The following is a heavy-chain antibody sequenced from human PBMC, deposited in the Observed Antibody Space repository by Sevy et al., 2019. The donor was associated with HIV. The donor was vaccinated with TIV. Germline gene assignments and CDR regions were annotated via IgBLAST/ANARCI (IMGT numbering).Heavy chain of an antibody. J-gene: IGHJ6*03. V-gene: IGHV4-59*08. D-gene: IGHD3-10*01. CDR1: GGSISSYY. Sequence: SETLSLTCTVSGGSISSYYWSWIRQPPGKGLEWIGYIYYSGSTNYNPSPQSRVTISVDTSKNQFSLKLSSVTAADTAVYYCARHAKYYGSGSYSDVYYYYMDVWGKGTTVTVSS. CDR3: ARHAKYYGSGSYSDVYYYYMDV. CDR2: IYYSGST.